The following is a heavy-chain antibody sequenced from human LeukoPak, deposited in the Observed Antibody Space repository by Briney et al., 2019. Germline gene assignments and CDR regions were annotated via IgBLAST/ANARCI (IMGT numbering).Heavy chain of an antibody. CDR2: INGGGGST. V-gene: IGHV3-23*01. Sequence: GGSLRLSCAASGFTFNNYGMNWVRQAPGKGLEWVSSINGGGGSTYYADSVKGRFTISRDNSKNTLYLQMNSLRAEDTAVYYCAKDLRITIIVVVKAPTEFDYWGQGTLVTVSS. CDR1: GFTFNNYG. CDR3: AKDLRITIIVVVKAPTEFDY. D-gene: IGHD3-22*01. J-gene: IGHJ4*02.